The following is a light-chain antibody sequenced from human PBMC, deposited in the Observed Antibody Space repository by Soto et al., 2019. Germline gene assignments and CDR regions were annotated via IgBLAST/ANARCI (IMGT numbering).Light chain of an antibody. CDR1: QTVRNNY. Sequence: EFVLTQSPGTLSLSPGARAPLSCRASQTVRNNYLAWYQQKPGQAPRLLIYDASSRATGIPDRFSGGGSGTDFTLTISRLEPEDFAVYYCHQYASSTGTFGQGTKVDIK. CDR3: HQYASSTGT. J-gene: IGKJ1*01. CDR2: DAS. V-gene: IGKV3-20*01.